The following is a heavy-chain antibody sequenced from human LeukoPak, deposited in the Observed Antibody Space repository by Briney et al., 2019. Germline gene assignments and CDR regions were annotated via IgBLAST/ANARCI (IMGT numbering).Heavy chain of an antibody. CDR1: GGSFSGYY. Sequence: SETLSLTCAVYGGSFSGYYWSWIRQLPGKGLEWIGEINHSGSTNYNPSLKSRVTISVDTSKNQFSLKLSSVTAADTAVYYCARGVGKLWTKSGPGRGAFDIWGQGTMVTVSS. V-gene: IGHV4-34*01. J-gene: IGHJ3*02. D-gene: IGHD5-18*01. CDR2: INHSGST. CDR3: ARGVGKLWTKSGPGRGAFDI.